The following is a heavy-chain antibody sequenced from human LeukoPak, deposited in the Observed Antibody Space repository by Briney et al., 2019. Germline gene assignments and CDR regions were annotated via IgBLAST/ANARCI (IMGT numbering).Heavy chain of an antibody. CDR2: ISATGGST. J-gene: IGHJ4*02. Sequence: GGSLRLSCTASGFTFSTYAMSWVRQAPEKGLEWVSTISATGGSTYYADSVKGRFTISRDNSKNTLYLQMNSLRAEDTAVYYCARDVSRDGYNCAYWGQGTLVTVSS. D-gene: IGHD5-24*01. CDR1: GFTFSTYA. V-gene: IGHV3-23*01. CDR3: ARDVSRDGYNCAY.